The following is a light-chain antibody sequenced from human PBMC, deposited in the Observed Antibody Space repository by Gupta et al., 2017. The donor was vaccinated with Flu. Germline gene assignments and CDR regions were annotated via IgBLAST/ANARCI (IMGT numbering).Light chain of an antibody. Sequence: SLGERATINCKSSQSVLYDSTEKDYLSWYQQKPGQPPKLLISWATNRESGVPDRFSASGSGTDFTLTIASLQAEDVAVYYCQQYYDVPFTFGGGTKVEIK. V-gene: IGKV4-1*01. CDR1: QSVLYDSTEKDY. CDR3: QQYYDVPFT. CDR2: WAT. J-gene: IGKJ4*01.